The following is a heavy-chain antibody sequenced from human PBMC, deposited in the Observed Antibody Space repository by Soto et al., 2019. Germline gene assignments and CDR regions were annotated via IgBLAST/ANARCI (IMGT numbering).Heavy chain of an antibody. CDR1: GDSVSTNSAT. J-gene: IGHJ5*01. CDR2: TYYRSKWYN. CDR3: ARLIGNSWLDS. D-gene: IGHD2-8*01. V-gene: IGHV6-1*01. Sequence: QVQLQQSGPGLVKPSQTLSLTCAISGDSVSTNSATWDWIRQSPSRGLEWLGRTYYRSKWYNDYAVSMKGRXTXNXYPSNNQLSLQLNSVTPDDTAVYYCARLIGNSWLDSWGQGTLVTVSS.